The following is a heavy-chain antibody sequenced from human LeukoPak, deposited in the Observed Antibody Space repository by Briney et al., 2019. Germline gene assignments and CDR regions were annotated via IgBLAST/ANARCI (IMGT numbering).Heavy chain of an antibody. CDR2: ISGSGGST. Sequence: GGSLRLSCAASGFTFSSYAMSWVRQAPGKGLEWVSAISGSGGSTYYADSVKGRFTISRDNSKNTLYVQLNSLRAEDTAVYYCAKPHTPYCSGAICYLFDFWGQGTLVTVSS. V-gene: IGHV3-23*01. CDR3: AKPHTPYCSGAICYLFDF. D-gene: IGHD2-15*01. J-gene: IGHJ5*01. CDR1: GFTFSSYA.